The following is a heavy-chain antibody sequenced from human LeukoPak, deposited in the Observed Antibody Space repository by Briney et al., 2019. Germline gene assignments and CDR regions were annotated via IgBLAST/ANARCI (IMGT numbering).Heavy chain of an antibody. CDR1: GFTFGDYA. D-gene: IGHD4-23*01. J-gene: IGHJ4*02. CDR2: IRRKAYGETT. V-gene: IGHV3-49*03. Sequence: PGGSLRLSCTASGFTFGDYAMSWFRQAPGKGLEWVSLIRRKAYGETTEFAASVKGRFTISRDDSKSVAYLQMNSLKTEDTAVYYCTRDGDYGGGQYHLDYWGQGTLVIVSS. CDR3: TRDGDYGGGQYHLDY.